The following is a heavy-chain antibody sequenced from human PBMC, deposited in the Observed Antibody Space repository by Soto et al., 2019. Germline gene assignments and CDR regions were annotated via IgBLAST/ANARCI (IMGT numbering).Heavy chain of an antibody. CDR3: ARGGYCSSTSCYSLGWFDP. CDR2: INVGNGNT. CDR1: GYTFTKYA. Sequence: QVQLVQSGAEGKKPGASVKVSCKASGYTFTKYAMHWVRQAPGQRLEWMGWINVGNGNTEYSQKFQGRVTITRGTSASTAYMELRRLRSEDTAVYYCARGGYCSSTSCYSLGWFDPWGQGNLVTVSS. D-gene: IGHD2-2*02. J-gene: IGHJ5*02. V-gene: IGHV1-3*01.